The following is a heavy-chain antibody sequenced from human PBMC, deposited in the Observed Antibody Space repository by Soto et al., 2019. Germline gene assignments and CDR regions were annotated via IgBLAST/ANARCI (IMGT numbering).Heavy chain of an antibody. V-gene: IGHV1-2*02. D-gene: IGHD6-19*01. CDR3: ARLLSSVWDEY. Sequence: GASVKVSCKASGYTFTGYYMSWVRQAPVQGLEWMGWIYPNSGRTNYAQKFQGRVTMTRATTLSTAYMQLSRLRSDDTAGYYCARLLSSVWDEYWGQGALV. J-gene: IGHJ4*02. CDR1: GYTFTGYY. CDR2: IYPNSGRT.